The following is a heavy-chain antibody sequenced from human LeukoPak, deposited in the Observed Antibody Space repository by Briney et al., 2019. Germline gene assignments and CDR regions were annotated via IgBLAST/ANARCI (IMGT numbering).Heavy chain of an antibody. D-gene: IGHD5-12*01. CDR2: IIGSSGST. CDR3: AKGGYDYVEVAYFDY. Sequence: GGSLRLSCAASGFTFSNYAMNWVRQAPGKGLEWVSPIIGSSGSTFYADSVKGRFTISKDTSKHTLYLHMSSLRADDTAVYYCAKGGYDYVEVAYFDYWGQGTLVTVSS. J-gene: IGHJ4*02. V-gene: IGHV3-23*01. CDR1: GFTFSNYA.